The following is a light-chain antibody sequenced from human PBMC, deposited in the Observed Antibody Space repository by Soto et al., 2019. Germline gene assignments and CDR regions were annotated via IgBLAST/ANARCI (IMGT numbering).Light chain of an antibody. Sequence: QSALTQPASASGSPGQSITISCTGTSSDVGGYNYVSWYQQHPGKAPKLMIYDVSNRPSGVSNRFSGSKSGNTASLTISGLQAEDEADYYGSSYTSSSTLLYVFGTGTKLTVL. J-gene: IGLJ1*01. CDR2: DVS. V-gene: IGLV2-14*01. CDR3: SSYTSSSTLLYV. CDR1: SSDVGGYNY.